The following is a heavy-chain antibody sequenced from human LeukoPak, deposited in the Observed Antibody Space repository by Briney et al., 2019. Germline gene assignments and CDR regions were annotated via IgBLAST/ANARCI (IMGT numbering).Heavy chain of an antibody. Sequence: PGGSLRLSCAASGFIVSHNYTTRVRQAPGKGLEWISVIYIDGTTYYADSVKGRFTISRDQANNTLYLQMNTLRDEDTPVYFCARGPRYSFYWGQGTLVSVSS. CDR3: ARGPRYSFY. D-gene: IGHD6-13*01. CDR1: GFIVSHNY. J-gene: IGHJ4*02. V-gene: IGHV3-53*01. CDR2: IYIDGTT.